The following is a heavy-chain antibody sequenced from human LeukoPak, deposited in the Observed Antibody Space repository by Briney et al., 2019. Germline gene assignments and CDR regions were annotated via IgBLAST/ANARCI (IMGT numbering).Heavy chain of an antibody. CDR1: GFTFSSSG. CDR3: ARESLGYSYGPYFDY. Sequence: GGSLRLSCAASGFTFSSSGMHWVRQAPGKGLEWVAVISYDGSNKYYADSVKGRFTISRDNSKNTLYLQMNSLRAEDTAVYYCARESLGYSYGPYFDYWGQGTLVTVSS. V-gene: IGHV3-30*03. D-gene: IGHD5-18*01. J-gene: IGHJ4*02. CDR2: ISYDGSNK.